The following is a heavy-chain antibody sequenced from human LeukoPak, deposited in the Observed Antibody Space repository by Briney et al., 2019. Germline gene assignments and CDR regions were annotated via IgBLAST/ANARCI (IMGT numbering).Heavy chain of an antibody. CDR1: GGTFSSYA. D-gene: IGHD5-18*01. Sequence: ASVKVSCKASGGTFSSYAISWVRQAPGQGLEWMGWMNPNSGNTGYAQKFQGRVTMTRNTSISTAYMELSSLRSENTAVYYCARGGSSRGYSYGLDDYFDYWGQGTLVTVSS. V-gene: IGHV1-8*02. CDR3: ARGGSSRGYSYGLDDYFDY. J-gene: IGHJ4*02. CDR2: MNPNSGNT.